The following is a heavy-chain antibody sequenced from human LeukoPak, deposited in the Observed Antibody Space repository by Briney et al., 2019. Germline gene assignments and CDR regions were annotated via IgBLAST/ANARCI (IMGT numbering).Heavy chain of an antibody. D-gene: IGHD2-15*01. Sequence: PGGSLRLSCAASGFTFSSYGMHWVRQAPGKGLEWVTAIWYDGSIQYYADSVKGRFTISRDNSKNTLYLQMDSLRAEDTALYYCARAGYCSGGSCYGSDYWGQGTLVSVSS. V-gene: IGHV3-33*01. CDR2: IWYDGSIQ. CDR1: GFTFSSYG. CDR3: ARAGYCSGGSCYGSDY. J-gene: IGHJ4*02.